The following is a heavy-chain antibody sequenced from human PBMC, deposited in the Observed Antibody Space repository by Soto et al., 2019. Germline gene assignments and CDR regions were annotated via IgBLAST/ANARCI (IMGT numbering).Heavy chain of an antibody. D-gene: IGHD2-15*01. V-gene: IGHV3-23*01. CDR3: VKVSSSYCSGGSCSRVLDY. CDR1: GFTFGSCA. CDR2: ISDSGGSA. Sequence: EVQLLESGGGLVQPGGSLRLSCAASGFTFGSCAMGWVRQAPGKGLEWVSVISDSGGSAYYADSVKGRFSISRDSNKNTMYLHVNSLKAEDTAVYYWVKVSSSYCSGGSCSRVLDYWGQGTLVTVSS. J-gene: IGHJ4*02.